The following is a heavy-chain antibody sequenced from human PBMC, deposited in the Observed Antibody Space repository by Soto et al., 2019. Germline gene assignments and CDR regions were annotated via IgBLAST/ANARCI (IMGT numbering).Heavy chain of an antibody. Sequence: SQTLSLTCAISGDSVSSNSAAWNWIRQSPSRGLEWLGRTYYRSKWYNDYAVSVKSRITINPDTSKNQFSLQLNSVTPEDTAVYYCARVRIGYSGYDSKNYYSGMDVWAQGTTVPVSS. V-gene: IGHV6-1*01. CDR2: TYYRSKWYN. CDR3: ARVRIGYSGYDSKNYYSGMDV. J-gene: IGHJ6*02. CDR1: GDSVSSNSAA. D-gene: IGHD5-12*01.